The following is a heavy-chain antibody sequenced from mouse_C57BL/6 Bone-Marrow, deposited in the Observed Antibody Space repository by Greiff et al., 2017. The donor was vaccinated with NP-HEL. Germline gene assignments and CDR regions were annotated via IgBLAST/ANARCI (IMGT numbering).Heavy chain of an antibody. CDR2: ISDGGRYT. CDR3: ARDHYSNYYAMDY. D-gene: IGHD2-5*01. Sequence: EVQGVESGGGLVKPGGSLKLSCAASGFTFSSYAMSWVRQTPEKRLEWVATISDGGRYTYYPDNVKGRFTISRDNAKNNLYLQMSHLKSEDTAMYYCARDHYSNYYAMDYWGQGTSVTVAS. V-gene: IGHV5-4*01. CDR1: GFTFSSYA. J-gene: IGHJ4*01.